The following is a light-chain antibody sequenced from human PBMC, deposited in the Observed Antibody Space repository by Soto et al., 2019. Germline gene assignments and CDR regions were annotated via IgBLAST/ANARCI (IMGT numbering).Light chain of an antibody. J-gene: IGLJ1*01. Sequence: QSELTQHPSASGSPGQSATVSCTGTSSDVGAYNYVSWYQQLPGKAPKLIIYEVSKRPSGVPDRFSGSKSGNTASLTVSGLQAEDEADYHCSSYAGSNNHYVFGTGTKVTVL. CDR3: SSYAGSNNHYV. CDR2: EVS. V-gene: IGLV2-8*01. CDR1: SSDVGAYNY.